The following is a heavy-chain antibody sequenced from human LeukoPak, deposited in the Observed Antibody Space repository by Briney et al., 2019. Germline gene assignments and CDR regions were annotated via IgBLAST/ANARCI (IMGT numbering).Heavy chain of an antibody. CDR2: ISGSGGST. J-gene: IGHJ2*01. Sequence: GGSLRLSCAASGFTFGSYAMSWVRQAPGKGLEWVSAISGSGGSTYYADSVKGRFTISRDNSKNTLYLQMNSLRAEDTAVYYCAKDQYCSGGSRYWYFDLWGRGTLVTVSS. CDR1: GFTFGSYA. V-gene: IGHV3-23*01. D-gene: IGHD2-15*01. CDR3: AKDQYCSGGSRYWYFDL.